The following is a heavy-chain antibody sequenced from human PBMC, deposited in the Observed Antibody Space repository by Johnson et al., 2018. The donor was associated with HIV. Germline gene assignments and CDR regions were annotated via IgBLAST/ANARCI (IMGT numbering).Heavy chain of an antibody. J-gene: IGHJ3*02. V-gene: IGHV3-11*04. D-gene: IGHD3-22*01. Sequence: VQLVESGGGLVKPGGSLRLSCAASGLTFSDYDMSWIRQAPGKGLEWVSYISSSGSTIYYADSVKGRFTISRDNAKNSLNLQMNSLRAEDTAVYYCARDTMIVVALGAFDIWGQGTMVTVSS. CDR1: GLTFSDYD. CDR3: ARDTMIVVALGAFDI. CDR2: ISSSGSTI.